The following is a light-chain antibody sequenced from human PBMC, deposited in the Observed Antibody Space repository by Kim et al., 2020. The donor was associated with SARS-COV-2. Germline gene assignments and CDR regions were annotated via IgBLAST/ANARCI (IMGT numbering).Light chain of an antibody. J-gene: IGKJ4*01. CDR3: QQLDSYPLT. CDR1: QDISNY. Sequence: IQLTQSPSSLSASVGDRVTITCRASQDISNYVAWYQRRPGKAPNLLIHAASTLQSGVPSRFRGSGSGTEFTLTISSLQPEDFATYYCQQLDSYPLTFGRGTKVDIK. V-gene: IGKV1-9*01. CDR2: AAS.